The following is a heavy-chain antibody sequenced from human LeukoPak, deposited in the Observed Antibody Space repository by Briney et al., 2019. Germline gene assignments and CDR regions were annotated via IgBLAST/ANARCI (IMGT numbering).Heavy chain of an antibody. CDR1: GYTFTGYY. CDR2: INPNSAGT. V-gene: IGHV1-2*02. J-gene: IGHJ4*02. D-gene: IGHD5-18*01. Sequence: GASVTASCKASGYTFTGYYLHWVRQAPGQGLEWMGWINPNSAGTNYAQKFQGRVTMTGDTSISTAYMELSRLSSDDTAIYYCAGRPDTAMVAFFDYWGQGTLVTVSS. CDR3: AGRPDTAMVAFFDY.